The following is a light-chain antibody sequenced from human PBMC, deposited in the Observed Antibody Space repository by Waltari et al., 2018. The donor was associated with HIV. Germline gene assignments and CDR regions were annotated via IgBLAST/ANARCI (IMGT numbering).Light chain of an antibody. CDR2: VDN. CDR3: QSYDSSNHAV. Sequence: NFMLTQPHSVSESPGKTVTVSCTRSSGSIASNYVQWYQQRPGSAPTTVIYVDNQRPSVVPVGVSGALDSSSNSASLSISGLKTEDEADYYCQSYDSSNHAVFGGGTKLTVL. CDR1: SGSIASNY. V-gene: IGLV6-57*03. J-gene: IGLJ3*02.